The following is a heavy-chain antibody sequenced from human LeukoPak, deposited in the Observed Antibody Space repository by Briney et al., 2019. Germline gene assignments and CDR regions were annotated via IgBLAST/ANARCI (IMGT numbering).Heavy chain of an antibody. D-gene: IGHD3-22*01. Sequence: SVKVSCKASGGTFSSYAISWVRQAPGQGLEWMGGIIPIFGTANYAQKFQGRVTITADESTSTAYMELSSLRSEDTAVYYCAKATRYDYYDSSGYSNWFDHWGQGTLVTVSS. CDR3: AKATRYDYYDSSGYSNWFDH. V-gene: IGHV1-69*13. J-gene: IGHJ5*02. CDR2: IIPIFGTA. CDR1: GGTFSSYA.